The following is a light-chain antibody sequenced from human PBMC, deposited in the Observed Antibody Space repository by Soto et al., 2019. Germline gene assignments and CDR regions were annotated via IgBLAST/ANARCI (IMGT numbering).Light chain of an antibody. J-gene: IGKJ1*01. CDR1: QGIRNN. Sequence: DIQMTQSPSSLFASVGDRVTITCRASQGIRNNLGWYQQRPGEAPKRLIYGASSLQRGVPSRFSGSGSGTEFTLTISSLRPEDSATYYCLQHDSYPRTFDQGTKLEIK. V-gene: IGKV1-17*01. CDR2: GAS. CDR3: LQHDSYPRT.